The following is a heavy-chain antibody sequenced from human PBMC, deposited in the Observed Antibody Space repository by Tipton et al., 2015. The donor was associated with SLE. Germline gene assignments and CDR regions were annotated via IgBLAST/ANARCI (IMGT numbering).Heavy chain of an antibody. Sequence: SLRLSCAVSGFTVSSNYMTWVRQAPGKGLEWVSVIYSGGATSYADSVKGRFTISRHNSKNTLHLQMNGLRTDDTAVYYCAGTPKTVSASGTHFDYWGQGTLVTVSS. CDR3: AGTPKTVSASGTHFDY. J-gene: IGHJ4*02. V-gene: IGHV3-53*04. CDR2: IYSGGAT. D-gene: IGHD1-26*01. CDR1: GFTVSSNY.